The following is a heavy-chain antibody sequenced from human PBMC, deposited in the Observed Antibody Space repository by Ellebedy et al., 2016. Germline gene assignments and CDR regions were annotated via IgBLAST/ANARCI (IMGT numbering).Heavy chain of an antibody. CDR2: ITNNPDSYRK. D-gene: IGHD5-18*01. CDR3: ARDHATALDV. J-gene: IGHJ6*04. V-gene: IGHV3-72*01. CDR1: GFIFSDHY. Sequence: GESLKISCAASGFIFSDHYMDWVRQAPGKGLEWVGRITNNPDSYRKQYAASVRGRFTISRDDSKYSLYLQLNSLKTEDTAVYYCARDHATALDVWGKGTTVTVSS.